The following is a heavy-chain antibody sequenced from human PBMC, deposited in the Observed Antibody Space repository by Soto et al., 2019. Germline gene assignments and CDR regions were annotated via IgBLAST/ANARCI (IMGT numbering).Heavy chain of an antibody. V-gene: IGHV3-64*01. CDR3: AREIVVVPAAIWGEPAGPNAFDI. Sequence: GGSLRLSCAASGFTFSSYAMHWVRQAPGKGLEYVSAISSNGGSTYYANSVKGRFTISRDNSKNTLYLQMGSLGAEDMAVYYCAREIVVVPAAIWGEPAGPNAFDIWGQGTMVTVSS. J-gene: IGHJ3*02. CDR1: GFTFSSYA. CDR2: ISSNGGST. D-gene: IGHD2-2*01.